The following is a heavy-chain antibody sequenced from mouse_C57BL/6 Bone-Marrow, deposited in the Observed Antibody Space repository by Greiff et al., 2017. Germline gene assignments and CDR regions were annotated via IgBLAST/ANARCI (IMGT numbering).Heavy chain of an antibody. CDR2: IDPENGDT. J-gene: IGHJ3*01. CDR3: TIDGYWTWFAY. CDR1: GFNIKDDY. V-gene: IGHV14-4*01. Sequence: VQLQQSGAELVRPGASVKLSCTASGFNIKDDYMHWVKQRPEQGLEWIGWIDPENGDTEYASKFQGKATMTADTSSNTAYLQLSSLTSEDTAVYYCTIDGYWTWFAYWGQGTLVTVSA. D-gene: IGHD2-3*01.